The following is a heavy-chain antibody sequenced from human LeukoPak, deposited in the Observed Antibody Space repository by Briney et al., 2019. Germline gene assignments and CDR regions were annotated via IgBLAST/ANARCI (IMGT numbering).Heavy chain of an antibody. V-gene: IGHV4-59*01. Sequence: PSETLSLTCTVSGGSISSYYWSWIRQPPGKGLEWIGYIYYSGSTNYNPSLKSRVTISVDTSKNQFSLKLSSVTAADTAVYYCAKDYYDSSDGFGYWGQGTLVTVSS. CDR1: GGSISSYY. CDR3: AKDYYDSSDGFGY. J-gene: IGHJ4*02. CDR2: IYYSGST. D-gene: IGHD3-22*01.